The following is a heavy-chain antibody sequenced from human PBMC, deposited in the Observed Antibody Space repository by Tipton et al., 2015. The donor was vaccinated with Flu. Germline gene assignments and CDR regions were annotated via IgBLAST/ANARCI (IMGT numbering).Heavy chain of an antibody. D-gene: IGHD3-10*01. V-gene: IGHV4-38-2*02. CDR1: GYSISSGFY. CDR2: IYHSGST. CDR3: VRGGGSSSGRWFDP. J-gene: IGHJ5*02. Sequence: TLSLTCTVSGYSISSGFYWGWIRQPPGKGLEWIGNIYHSGSTFYNPSLKSRVTISVDTSKNQFSLKLTYVTAADTAVYYCVRGGGSSSGRWFDPWGRGTLVTVSS.